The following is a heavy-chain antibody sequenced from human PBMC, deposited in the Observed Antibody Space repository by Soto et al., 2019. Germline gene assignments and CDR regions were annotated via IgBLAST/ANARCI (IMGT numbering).Heavy chain of an antibody. J-gene: IGHJ5*01. V-gene: IGHV4-34*01. CDR1: GGSFSGHS. Sequence: SETLSLTCAVYGGSFSGHSWTWIRQSPGKGLEWIGDINHSGRVNYSPSLKSRVTISLDTSKNQFSLTLSAVTAADTAMYYCSTRAYDTNGYYRFDPWGQATPVTVSS. CDR2: INHSGRV. D-gene: IGHD3-22*01. CDR3: STRAYDTNGYYRFDP.